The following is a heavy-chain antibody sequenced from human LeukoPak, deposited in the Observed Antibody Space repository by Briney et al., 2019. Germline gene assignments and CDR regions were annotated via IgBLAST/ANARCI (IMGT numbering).Heavy chain of an antibody. D-gene: IGHD2-8*01. CDR1: GFTFSSYW. J-gene: IGHJ4*02. V-gene: IGHV3-7*01. Sequence: SGGSLRLSCAASGFTFSSYWMSWVRQAPGKGLEWVANTKEDGSEKYYVDSVKGRFTISRDNAKNTLYVQMNSLRGDDTAVYYCARVRDANDYGDLWGQGTLVTVSS. CDR2: TKEDGSEK. CDR3: ARVRDANDYGDL.